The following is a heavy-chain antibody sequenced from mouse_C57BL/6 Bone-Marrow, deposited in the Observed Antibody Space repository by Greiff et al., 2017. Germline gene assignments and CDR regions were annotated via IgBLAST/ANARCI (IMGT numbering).Heavy chain of an antibody. J-gene: IGHJ2*01. V-gene: IGHV1-69*01. CDR3: ARSYPDY. D-gene: IGHD2-12*01. CDR2: IDPSDSYT. Sequence: QVQLQQPGAELVMPGASVKLSCKASGYTFTSYWMHWVKQRPGQGLEWIGDIDPSDSYTNYNQTFKGNSTLTVDKSSSTAYMQLSSLTSEDSAVYYCARSYPDYWGQGTTLTVSS. CDR1: GYTFTSYW.